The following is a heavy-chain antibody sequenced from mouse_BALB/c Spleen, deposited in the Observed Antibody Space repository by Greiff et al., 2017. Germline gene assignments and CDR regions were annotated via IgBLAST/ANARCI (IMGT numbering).Heavy chain of an antibody. Sequence: VQLQQSGAELVKPGASVKLSCTASGFNIKDTYIHWVKQRPGQGLEWIGWIYPGNVNTKYNEKFKGKATLTADKSSSTAYMQLSSLTSEDSAVYFCARYGYYFDYWGQGTTLTVSS. V-gene: IGHV1S56*01. CDR1: GFNIKDTY. J-gene: IGHJ2*01. CDR3: ARYGYYFDY. CDR2: IYPGNVNT. D-gene: IGHD2-10*02.